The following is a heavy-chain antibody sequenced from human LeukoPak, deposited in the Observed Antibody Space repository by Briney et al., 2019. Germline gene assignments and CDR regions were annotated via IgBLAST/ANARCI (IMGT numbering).Heavy chain of an antibody. CDR1: GFTFSSYA. J-gene: IGHJ3*01. Sequence: GGSLRLSCAASGFTFSSYAMNWVRQAPGKGLEWVSGISGNGGITYYADSVKGRFTISRDNSKNTLYLQVNSLRAEDTAIYYCATRVMIAITTRGAFHVWGQGTMVTVSS. D-gene: IGHD3-16*01. CDR3: ATRVMIAITTRGAFHV. CDR2: ISGNGGIT. V-gene: IGHV3-23*01.